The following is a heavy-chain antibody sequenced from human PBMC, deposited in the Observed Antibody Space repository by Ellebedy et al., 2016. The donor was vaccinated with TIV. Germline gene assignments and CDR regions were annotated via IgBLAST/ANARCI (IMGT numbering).Heavy chain of an antibody. CDR3: ARHPGTMVLDH. CDR2: IYYSVST. J-gene: IGHJ4*02. Sequence: MPSETLSLTCTVSGGSISSSSYYWGWIRQPPGMGLEWIGSIYYSVSTYYNPSLESRVTISIDTSKNQFSLNLSSVTAADTAVYYCARHPGTMVLDHWGQGTLVTVSS. V-gene: IGHV4-39*01. CDR1: GGSISSSSYY. D-gene: IGHD3-10*01.